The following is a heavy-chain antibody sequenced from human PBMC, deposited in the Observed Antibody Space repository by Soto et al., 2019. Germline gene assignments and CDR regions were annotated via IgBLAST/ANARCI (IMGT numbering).Heavy chain of an antibody. J-gene: IGHJ4*02. D-gene: IGHD3-10*01. Sequence: ASVKVSCKASGYTFTGYYMHWVRQAPGQGLEWMGWINPNSGGTNYAQKFQGWVTMTRDTSISTAYMELSRLRSDDTAVYYCAIPRGDSITSFDDWGPGTRVTVSS. V-gene: IGHV1-2*04. CDR3: AIPRGDSITSFDD. CDR1: GYTFTGYY. CDR2: INPNSGGT.